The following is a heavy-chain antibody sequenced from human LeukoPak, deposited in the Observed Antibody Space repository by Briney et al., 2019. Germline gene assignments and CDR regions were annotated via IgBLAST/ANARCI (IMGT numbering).Heavy chain of an antibody. CDR3: ARDSYSSGSYYFDY. CDR1: GGSISSYY. CDR2: IYYSGST. J-gene: IGHJ4*02. V-gene: IGHV4-59*01. D-gene: IGHD6-19*01. Sequence: PSETLSLTCTVSGGSISSYYWTWIRQPPGKGLEWIGYIYYSGSTNYNPSLKSRVTISVDTSKNQFSLKLSSVNAADTAVYYCARDSYSSGSYYFDYWGQGTLVTVSS.